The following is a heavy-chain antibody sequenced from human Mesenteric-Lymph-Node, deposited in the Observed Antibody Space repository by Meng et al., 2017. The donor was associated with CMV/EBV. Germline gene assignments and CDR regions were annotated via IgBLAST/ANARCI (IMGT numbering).Heavy chain of an antibody. V-gene: IGHV3-7*01. CDR3: ARDVNNWFDP. CDR1: GFTFSSYW. J-gene: IGHJ5*02. CDR2: IKQDGSEK. Sequence: GSLKISCAASGFTFSSYWMSWVRQAPGKGLEWVANIKQDGSEKYYVDSVKGRFTITRDNAKNSLYLQINSLRAEDKAVYYCARDVNNWFDPWGQGTLVTVSS.